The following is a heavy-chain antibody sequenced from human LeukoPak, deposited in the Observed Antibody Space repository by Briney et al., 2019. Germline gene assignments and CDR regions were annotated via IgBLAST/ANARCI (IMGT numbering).Heavy chain of an antibody. CDR3: ARGNIVGMTAVHFDY. Sequence: SQTVSLTCTVSVGSIYSVDYFWRSIRQPPGRGRERIWYIYYCGSTHYSPSLESRVTKSIGTSKNQFSLKLSSVTAADTAVYYCARGNIVGMTAVHFDYWGQGTLVTVSS. CDR1: VGSIYSVDYF. CDR2: IYYCGST. D-gene: IGHD2-21*02. J-gene: IGHJ4*02. V-gene: IGHV4-30-4*01.